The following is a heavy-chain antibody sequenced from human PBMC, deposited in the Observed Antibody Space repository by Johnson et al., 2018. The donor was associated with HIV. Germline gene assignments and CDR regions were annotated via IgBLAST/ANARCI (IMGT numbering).Heavy chain of an antibody. V-gene: IGHV3-66*01. CDR3: ARDEVAGAFDI. J-gene: IGHJ3*02. Sequence: MLLVESGGGVVQPGRSLRLSCAASGFTFSSNYMSWVRQAPGKGLEWVSVIYSGGSTYYADAVKGRFTISRDNSKNTLYLQMNSLRAEDTAVYYCARDEVAGAFDIWGQGTMVTVSS. CDR2: IYSGGST. CDR1: GFTFSSNY.